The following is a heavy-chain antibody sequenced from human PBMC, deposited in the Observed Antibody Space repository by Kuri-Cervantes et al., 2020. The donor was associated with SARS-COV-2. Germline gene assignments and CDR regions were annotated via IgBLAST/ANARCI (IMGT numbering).Heavy chain of an antibody. CDR3: TRAQTSFDS. J-gene: IGHJ4*02. CDR2: IRYDGSNK. CDR1: GFTFSSYG. V-gene: IGHV3-30*02. Sequence: LSLTCAASGFTFSSYGMHWVRQAPGKGLEWVAFIRYDGSNKYYADSVKGRFTISRDNSKNTVYLQMNSLRPEDTAVYYCTRAQTSFDSWGQGTLVTVSS.